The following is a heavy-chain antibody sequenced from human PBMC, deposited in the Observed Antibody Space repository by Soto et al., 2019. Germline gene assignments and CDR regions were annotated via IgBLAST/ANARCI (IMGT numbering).Heavy chain of an antibody. CDR1: GYSFSTYW. J-gene: IGHJ5*02. V-gene: IGHV5-51*01. Sequence: PGESLKISCKGSGYSFSTYWIGWVRQMPGKGLEWMGIIYPGDSDTRYSPSFEGQVTISADTSISTAFLQWNSLKTSDSAIYFCARERTNDGTNAKWFDPWGQGTLVTVSS. CDR3: ARERTNDGTNAKWFDP. CDR2: IYPGDSDT.